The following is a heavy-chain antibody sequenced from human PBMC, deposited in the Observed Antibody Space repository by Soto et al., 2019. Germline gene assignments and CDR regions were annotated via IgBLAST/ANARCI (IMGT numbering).Heavy chain of an antibody. V-gene: IGHV1-3*01. CDR1: GYTFTSYA. CDR3: ATQGLRARTRVVY. D-gene: IGHD6-6*01. CDR2: INAGNGNT. J-gene: IGHJ4*02. Sequence: ASVKVSCKASGYTFTSYAMHWVRQAPGQRLEWMGWINAGNGNTKYSQKFQGRVTITRDTSASTAYMELSSLRSEDTAVYYCATQGLRARTRVVYWGQGTLVTVSS.